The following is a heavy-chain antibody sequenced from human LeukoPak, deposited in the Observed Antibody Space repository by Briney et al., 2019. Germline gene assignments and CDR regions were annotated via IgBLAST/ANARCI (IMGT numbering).Heavy chain of an antibody. CDR1: GFTFSSYS. V-gene: IGHV3-48*04. CDR2: ISSSGSTI. CDR3: ARLEYSSSPEYFQH. D-gene: IGHD6-6*01. J-gene: IGHJ1*01. Sequence: PGGSLRLSCAASGFTFSSYSMNWVRQAPGKGLEWVSYISSSGSTIYYADSVKGRFTISRDNAKNSLYLQMNSLRAEDTAVYYCARLEYSSSPEYFQHWGQGTLVTASS.